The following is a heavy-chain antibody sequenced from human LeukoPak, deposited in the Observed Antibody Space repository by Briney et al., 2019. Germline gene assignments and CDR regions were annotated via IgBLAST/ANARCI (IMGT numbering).Heavy chain of an antibody. J-gene: IGHJ4*02. D-gene: IGHD6-19*01. V-gene: IGHV7-4-1*02. Sequence: ASVKVSCKASGYTFTSYAMNWVRQAPGQGLEWTGWINTNTGNPTYAQGFTGRFVFSLDTSVSTAYLQISSLKAEDTAVYYCARDKSLSIAVAGIDYWGQGTLVTVSS. CDR3: ARDKSLSIAVAGIDY. CDR1: GYTFTSYA. CDR2: INTNTGNP.